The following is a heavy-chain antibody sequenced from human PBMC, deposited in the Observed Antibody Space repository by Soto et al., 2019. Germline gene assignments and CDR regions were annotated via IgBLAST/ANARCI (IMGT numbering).Heavy chain of an antibody. Sequence: QVQLVQSGAEVKKPGASVKVSCKASGYTFTDYFMHWVRQAPGLGLEWMGWINPMNDDSNYGLKFEGRVTMTRDAAINTVYMELCSLESDHTAVYYCAREATVDWYFDLWGRGTLVTVSS. CDR2: INPMNDDS. D-gene: IGHD1-26*01. CDR3: AREATVDWYFDL. J-gene: IGHJ2*01. V-gene: IGHV1-2*02. CDR1: GYTFTDYF.